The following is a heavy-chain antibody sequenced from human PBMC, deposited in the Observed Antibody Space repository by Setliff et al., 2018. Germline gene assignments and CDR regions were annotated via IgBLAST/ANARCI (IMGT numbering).Heavy chain of an antibody. V-gene: IGHV4-59*10. CDR2: IYTSGST. D-gene: IGHD6-13*01. CDR1: GGSFSGYY. Sequence: PSETLSLTCAVYGGSFSGYYWSWIRQPPGKRLEWIGRIYTSGSTNYNPSLKSRVTMSVDTSKNQFSLKLSSVTAADTAVYYCARAGGGSSFTAYYYYYYMDVWGKGTTVTV. J-gene: IGHJ6*03. CDR3: ARAGGGSSFTAYYYYYYMDV.